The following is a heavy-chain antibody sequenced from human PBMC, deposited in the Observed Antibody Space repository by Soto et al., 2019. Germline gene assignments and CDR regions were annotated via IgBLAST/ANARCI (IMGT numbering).Heavy chain of an antibody. D-gene: IGHD2-15*01. CDR2: ITPIFGTA. CDR1: GGTFSSYA. J-gene: IGHJ6*02. CDR3: AGDLGYCGGGSCYAQGHYYGMDV. V-gene: IGHV1-69*13. Sequence: VASVKVSCKASGGTFSSYAISWVRQAPGQGLEWMGGITPIFGTASYAQKFQGRVTITADESTSTAYMELSSLRSEDTAVYYCAGDLGYCGGGSCYAQGHYYGMDVWGQGTTVTVSS.